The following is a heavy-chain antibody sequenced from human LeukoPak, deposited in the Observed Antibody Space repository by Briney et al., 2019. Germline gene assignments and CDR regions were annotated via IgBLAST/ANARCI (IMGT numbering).Heavy chain of an antibody. D-gene: IGHD3-16*01. CDR2: ISGSGGST. J-gene: IGHJ4*02. CDR1: GFTVSSNY. V-gene: IGHV3-23*01. Sequence: GSLRFSCAASGFTVSSNYMSWVRQAPGKGLEWVSAISGSGGSTYYADSVKGRFTISRDNSKNTLYLQMNSLRAEDTAVYYYAKDWGITPFDYWGQGTLVTVSS. CDR3: AKDWGITPFDY.